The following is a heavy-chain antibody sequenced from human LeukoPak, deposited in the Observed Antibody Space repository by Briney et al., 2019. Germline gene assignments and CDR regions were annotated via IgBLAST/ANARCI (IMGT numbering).Heavy chain of an antibody. D-gene: IGHD1-26*01. CDR1: GGSISSSSYY. J-gene: IGHJ6*03. CDR3: ARGEWELLPFDYYYYYMDV. V-gene: IGHV4-39*01. CDR2: IYYSGST. Sequence: PSETLSLTCTVSGGSISSSSYYWGWIRQPPGKGLEWIGSIYYSGSTYYNPSLKSRVTISIDTSKNQFSLKLSSVTAADTAVYYCARGEWELLPFDYYYYYMDVWGKGTTVTISS.